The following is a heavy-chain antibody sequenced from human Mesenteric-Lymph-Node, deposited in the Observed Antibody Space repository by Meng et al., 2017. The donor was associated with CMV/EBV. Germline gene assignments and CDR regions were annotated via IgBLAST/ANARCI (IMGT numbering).Heavy chain of an antibody. CDR2: IWYDGSNK. CDR1: GFTFSSYG. J-gene: IGHJ6*02. Sequence: GESLKISCAASGFTFSSYGMHWVRQAPGKGLEWVAVIWYDGSNKYYADSVKGRFTISRDNSKNTLYLQMNSLRAEDTAVYYCAKDESGNPYGMDVWGQGTTVTVSS. V-gene: IGHV3-33*06. D-gene: IGHD1-14*01. CDR3: AKDESGNPYGMDV.